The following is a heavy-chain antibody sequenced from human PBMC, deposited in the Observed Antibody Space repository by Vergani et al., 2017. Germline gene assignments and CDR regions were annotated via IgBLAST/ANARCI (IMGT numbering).Heavy chain of an antibody. CDR3: AREMGAGYSSGWYFVSADAFDI. V-gene: IGHV1-18*01. J-gene: IGHJ3*02. CDR2: ISAYNGNT. D-gene: IGHD6-19*01. Sequence: QVQLVQSGAEVKKPGASVKVSCKASGYTFTSYGISWVRQAPGQGLEWMGWISAYNGNTNYAQKLQGRVTMTTDTSTSTAYMELRSLRSDDTAVYYCAREMGAGYSSGWYFVSADAFDIWSQGTMVTVSS. CDR1: GYTFTSYG.